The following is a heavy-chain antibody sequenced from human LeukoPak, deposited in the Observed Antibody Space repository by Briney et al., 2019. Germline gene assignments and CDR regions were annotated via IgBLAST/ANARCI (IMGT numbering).Heavy chain of an antibody. Sequence: PSETLSLTCTVSVGSISSYYWRWIPQPPGKGLEWIVHIYYSGSTNYNPSLKSRVTISVDTSKNQFSLKLSSVTAADAAVYYCARKGSSSWTNWFDPWGQGTLVTVSS. CDR2: IYYSGST. D-gene: IGHD6-13*01. CDR1: VGSISSYY. J-gene: IGHJ5*02. CDR3: ARKGSSSWTNWFDP. V-gene: IGHV4-59*01.